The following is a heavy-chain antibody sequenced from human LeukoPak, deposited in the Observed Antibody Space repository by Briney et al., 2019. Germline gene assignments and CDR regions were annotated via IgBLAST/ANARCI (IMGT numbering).Heavy chain of an antibody. V-gene: IGHV2-5*02. CDR2: IYWADDK. J-gene: IGHJ4*02. CDR1: GFSLSPSGVG. CDR3: AHRRSGYNWNHGDFDY. Sequence: SGPTLVKPTQALALTCTFYGFSLSPSGVGVGWIRQSPGRALEWLALIYWADDKRYSPSMRNRLSISKVTSKNQVVLTMTNVDPVDTATYYCAHRRSGYNWNHGDFDYWGQGTLVTVST. D-gene: IGHD1-14*01.